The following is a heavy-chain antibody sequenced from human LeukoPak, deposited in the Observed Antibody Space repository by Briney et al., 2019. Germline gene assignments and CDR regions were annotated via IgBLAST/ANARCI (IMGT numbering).Heavy chain of an antibody. CDR1: GFTFDDYG. CDR3: ARRGGSGSYTDY. Sequence: GGSLRLSCAASGFTFDDYGMSWVRQAPGKGLGWVSSISSSSSYIYYADSVKGRFTISRDNAKNSLYLQMNSLRAEDTAVYYCARRGGSGSYTDYWGQGTLVTVSS. J-gene: IGHJ4*02. CDR2: ISSSSSYI. V-gene: IGHV3-21*01. D-gene: IGHD1-26*01.